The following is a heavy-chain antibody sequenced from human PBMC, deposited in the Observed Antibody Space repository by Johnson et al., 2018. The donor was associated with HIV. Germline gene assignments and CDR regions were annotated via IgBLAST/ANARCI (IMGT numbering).Heavy chain of an antibody. CDR3: ARTMIVPSGAFDI. J-gene: IGHJ3*02. D-gene: IGHD3-22*01. CDR1: GFTFSSYA. V-gene: IGHV3-23*04. Sequence: VQLVESGGGLVQPGGSLRLSCAASGFTFSSYAMHWVRQAPGKGLEWVSAISGSGGSTYYADSLKGRFTISRDNSKNTQYLQMNSLRAEDTALYYCARTMIVPSGAFDIWGQGTMVTVSS. CDR2: ISGSGGST.